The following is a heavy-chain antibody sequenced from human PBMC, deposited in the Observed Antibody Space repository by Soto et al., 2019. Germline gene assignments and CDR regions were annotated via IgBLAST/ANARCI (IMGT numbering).Heavy chain of an antibody. Sequence: QVQLVQSGAAVVKPGASVKVSCKASGYSFTSYAISWVRQAPGQGLEWMGWISASNGNTDYAQKLQGRVTMTTDTSTSTTYMELRSLRSDDTAVYYCVRDGGVVVPRTLWWTFDYWGPGTLVTVSS. CDR1: GYSFTSYA. CDR3: VRDGGVVVPRTLWWTFDY. V-gene: IGHV1-18*01. D-gene: IGHD2-15*01. J-gene: IGHJ4*02. CDR2: ISASNGNT.